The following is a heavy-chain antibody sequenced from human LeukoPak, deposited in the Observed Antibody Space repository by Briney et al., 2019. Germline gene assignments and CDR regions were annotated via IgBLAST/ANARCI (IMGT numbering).Heavy chain of an antibody. D-gene: IGHD3-22*01. V-gene: IGHV3-11*01. J-gene: IGHJ4*02. CDR1: GFTFSDYY. CDR2: ISSSGSTI. Sequence: PGGSLRLSCAASGFTFSDYYMSWIRQAPGKGLEWVSYISSSGSTIYYADSVKGRFTISRDNAKNSLYLQMNSLRAEDTAVYYCARGSYDSSGYYYATAYYFDCWGQGTLVTVSS. CDR3: ARGSYDSSGYYYATAYYFDC.